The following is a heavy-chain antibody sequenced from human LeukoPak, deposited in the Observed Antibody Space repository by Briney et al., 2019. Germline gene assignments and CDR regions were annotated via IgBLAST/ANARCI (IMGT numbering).Heavy chain of an antibody. CDR3: ARVGYYDSSGYYMPQVDY. Sequence: SETLSLTCAVYGGSFSGYYWSWIRQPPGKGLEWIGEINHNGSTNYNPSLKSRVTISVHTSKNQFSLKLSSVTAADTAVYYCARVGYYDSSGYYMPQVDYWGQGTLVTVSS. CDR1: GGSFSGYY. D-gene: IGHD3-22*01. V-gene: IGHV4-34*01. J-gene: IGHJ4*02. CDR2: INHNGST.